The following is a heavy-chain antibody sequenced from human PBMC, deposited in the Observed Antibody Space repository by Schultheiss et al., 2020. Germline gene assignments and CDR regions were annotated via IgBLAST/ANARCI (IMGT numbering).Heavy chain of an antibody. CDR2: IYWDDDK. J-gene: IGHJ5*02. D-gene: IGHD3-3*01. Sequence: SGPTLVKPTETLTLTCTFSGFSLSTSGVGVGWIRQPPGKALEWLALIYWDDDKRYSPSLKSRLNITKDTSKNQVVLTMTNMDPVDTATYYCAHSNYDFWSGYYDNWFDPWGQGTLVTVSS. CDR3: AHSNYDFWSGYYDNWFDP. V-gene: IGHV2-5*02. CDR1: GFSLSTSGVG.